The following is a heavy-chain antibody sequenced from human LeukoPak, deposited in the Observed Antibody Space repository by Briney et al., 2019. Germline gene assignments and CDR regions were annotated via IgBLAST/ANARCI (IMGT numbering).Heavy chain of an antibody. CDR3: AKLLGTATTYDP. J-gene: IGHJ5*02. V-gene: IGHV3-7*01. Sequence: GGSLTLSCAASGFTFSGNWMSWVRQAPGKGLEWVASINPDGSQKLYVDSVKGRLTISRDNTKSSLYLQMNSLGAEDTAMYYCAKLLGTATTYDPWGQGTRVTVSS. CDR2: INPDGSQK. D-gene: IGHD5-24*01. CDR1: GFTFSGNW.